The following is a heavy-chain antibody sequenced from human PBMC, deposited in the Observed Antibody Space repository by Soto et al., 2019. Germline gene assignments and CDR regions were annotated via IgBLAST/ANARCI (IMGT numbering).Heavy chain of an antibody. CDR2: IWYDGSNK. J-gene: IGHJ6*02. D-gene: IGHD2-15*01. Sequence: QVQLVESGGGVVQPGRSLRLSCAASGFTFSSYGMHWVRQAPGKGLEWVAVIWYDGSNKYYADSVKGRFTISRDNSKITLYLQMNSLRAEDTAVYYCAREYCSGGSCYSGYYYYGMDVWGQGTTVTVSS. CDR3: AREYCSGGSCYSGYYYYGMDV. V-gene: IGHV3-33*01. CDR1: GFTFSSYG.